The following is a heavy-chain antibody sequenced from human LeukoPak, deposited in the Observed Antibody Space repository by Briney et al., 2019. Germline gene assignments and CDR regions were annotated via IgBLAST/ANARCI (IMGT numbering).Heavy chain of an antibody. Sequence: SETLSLTRTVSGGSISIYYWSWIRQPPGEGLEWIGYIHQSGSTDYNPSLKSRVTISVDTSKNQLSLDLTSATAADTAVYYCAREYSSFDYWGQGILVTVSS. J-gene: IGHJ4*02. D-gene: IGHD6-13*01. CDR3: AREYSSFDY. V-gene: IGHV4-59*01. CDR2: IHQSGST. CDR1: GGSISIYY.